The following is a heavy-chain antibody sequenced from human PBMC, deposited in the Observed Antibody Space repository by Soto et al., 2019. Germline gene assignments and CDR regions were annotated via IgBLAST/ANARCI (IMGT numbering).Heavy chain of an antibody. V-gene: IGHV1-46*01. J-gene: IGHJ4*02. Sequence: GASVKVSCKASGYTFTSYYMHWVRQAPGQGLEWMGIINPSGGSTSYAQKFQGRVTMTRDTSTSTVYMELSSLRSEDTAVYYCARVATPSQVVVAATFDYWGQGTLVTVSS. CDR3: ARVATPSQVVVAATFDY. CDR2: INPSGGST. CDR1: GYTFTSYY. D-gene: IGHD2-15*01.